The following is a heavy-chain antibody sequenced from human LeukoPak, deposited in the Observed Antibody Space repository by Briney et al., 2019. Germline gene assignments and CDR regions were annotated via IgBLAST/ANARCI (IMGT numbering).Heavy chain of an antibody. J-gene: IGHJ4*02. CDR2: INHSGST. Sequence: ESSETLSLTCAVYGGSFSGHYWSWIRQPPGKGLEWIGEINHSGSTNYNPSLKSRVTISVDTSKNQFSLKLSSVTAADTAVYYCASTRFRYYFDHWGQGTLVTVSS. D-gene: IGHD3-3*01. V-gene: IGHV4-34*01. CDR1: GGSFSGHY. CDR3: ASTRFRYYFDH.